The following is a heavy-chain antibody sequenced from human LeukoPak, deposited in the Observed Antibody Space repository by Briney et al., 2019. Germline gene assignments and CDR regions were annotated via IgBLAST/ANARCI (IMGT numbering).Heavy chain of an antibody. Sequence: EASVKVSCKASGYTFTSYGISWVRQAPGQGLEWMGGIIPIFGTANYAQKFQGRVTITADKSTSTAYMELSSLRSEDTAVYYCARVEGSGWYEYFQHWGQGTLVTVSS. D-gene: IGHD6-19*01. CDR1: GYTFTSYG. CDR2: IIPIFGTA. CDR3: ARVEGSGWYEYFQH. V-gene: IGHV1-69*06. J-gene: IGHJ1*01.